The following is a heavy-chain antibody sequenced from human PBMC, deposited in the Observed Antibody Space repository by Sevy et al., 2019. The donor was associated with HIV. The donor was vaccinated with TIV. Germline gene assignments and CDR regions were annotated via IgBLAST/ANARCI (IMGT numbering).Heavy chain of an antibody. Sequence: GGCLRLYCAASGFTFSDYYMNWIRQAPGKGPVWISYISGGGSLIYYADSVKGRFTISRDNAKNSLHLQMNSLRAEDTAVYYCARDRLAGRPIDHWGQGTLVTVSS. CDR1: GFTFSDYY. D-gene: IGHD6-6*01. CDR2: ISGGGSLI. J-gene: IGHJ4*02. CDR3: ARDRLAGRPIDH. V-gene: IGHV3-11*01.